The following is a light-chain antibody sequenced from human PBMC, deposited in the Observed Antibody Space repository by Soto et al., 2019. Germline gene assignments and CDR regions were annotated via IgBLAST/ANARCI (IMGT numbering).Light chain of an antibody. Sequence: EIVLTQSPGTLSLSPGERATLSCRASQRISSNYLAWYQQTLGQTPRLLIYDASSRAAGIPDRFSGSGFGTDFTLTISRLEPEDFGVYYCQQYGGSPRTFGQGTKVDIK. CDR3: QQYGGSPRT. V-gene: IGKV3-20*01. J-gene: IGKJ1*01. CDR2: DAS. CDR1: QRISSNY.